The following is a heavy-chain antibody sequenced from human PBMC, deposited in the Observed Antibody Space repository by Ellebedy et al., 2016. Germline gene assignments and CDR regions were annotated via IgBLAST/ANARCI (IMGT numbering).Heavy chain of an antibody. Sequence: ASVKVSCKASGYTFSSYAMNWVRQAPGQGLEWMGWINTNTGNPTYAQGFTGRFVFSLDTSVSQAYLEISRLKAEDTAVYYCARASSSWYARTFDYWGQGTLVTVSS. J-gene: IGHJ4*02. CDR1: GYTFSSYA. CDR2: INTNTGNP. D-gene: IGHD6-13*01. V-gene: IGHV7-4-1*02. CDR3: ARASSSWYARTFDY.